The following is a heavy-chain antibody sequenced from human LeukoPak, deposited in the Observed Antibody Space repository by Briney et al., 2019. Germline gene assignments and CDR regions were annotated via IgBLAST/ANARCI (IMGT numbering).Heavy chain of an antibody. CDR1: GGSFSDYF. Sequence: SETLSLMCSVYGGSFSDYFWSWIRQPPGKGLEWIGEIDDGGNTNYNPSLMSRVIVAMERSKKQFSLVMRSVTASDTAVYYCASFSKITWGVWGDAFDVWGQGAPVIVSS. CDR3: ASFSKITWGVWGDAFDV. CDR2: IDDGGNT. J-gene: IGHJ3*01. V-gene: IGHV4-34*01. D-gene: IGHD7-27*01.